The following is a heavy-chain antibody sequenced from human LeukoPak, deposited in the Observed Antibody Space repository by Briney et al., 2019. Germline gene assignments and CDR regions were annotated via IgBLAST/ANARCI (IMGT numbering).Heavy chain of an antibody. CDR1: GYSISSGYY. CDR2: IYHSGST. D-gene: IGHD3-10*01. J-gene: IGHJ4*02. CDR3: ASSYYGSGSYYNPRGYFDY. Sequence: SETLSLTCTVSGYSISSGYYWGWIRQPPGKGLEWIGSIYHSGSTYYNPSLKSRVTISVDTSKNQFSLKLSSVTAADTAVYYCASSYYGSGSYYNPRGYFDYWGQGTLVTVSS. V-gene: IGHV4-38-2*02.